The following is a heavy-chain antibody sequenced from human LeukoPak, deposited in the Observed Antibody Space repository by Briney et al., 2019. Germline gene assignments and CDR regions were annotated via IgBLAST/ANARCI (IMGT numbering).Heavy chain of an antibody. J-gene: IGHJ1*01. CDR2: INWNGGST. Sequence: GGSLRLSCAASGFTFDDYGMNWVREAPGKVLEWVSGINWNGGSTGYADSVKGRFTISRDNAENSLYLQMNSLRAEDTALYYCARGNGYNSGMYFQHWGQGTLVTVSS. V-gene: IGHV3-20*04. D-gene: IGHD5-24*01. CDR1: GFTFDDYG. CDR3: ARGNGYNSGMYFQH.